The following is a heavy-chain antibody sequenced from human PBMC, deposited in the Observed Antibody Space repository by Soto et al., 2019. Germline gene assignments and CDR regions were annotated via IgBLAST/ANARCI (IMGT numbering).Heavy chain of an antibody. J-gene: IGHJ4*02. D-gene: IGHD3-10*01. CDR3: AKVLSKNYYYPFDF. CDR2: ISGGSSVT. CDR1: GFTFSDYA. Sequence: PGESLRLSCTAPGFTFSDYAMAWGRQAPGKGLEWVSTISGGSSVTYYGDSVKGRFTISRDNAKKTLFLQLNRLSAEDTATYYCAKVLSKNYYYPFDFWGQGTQVTVSS. V-gene: IGHV3-23*01.